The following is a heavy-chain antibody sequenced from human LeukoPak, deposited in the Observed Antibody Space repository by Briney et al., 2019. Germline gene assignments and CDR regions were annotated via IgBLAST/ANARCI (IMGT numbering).Heavy chain of an antibody. D-gene: IGHD6-13*01. CDR2: ISCSRSVI. Sequence: GGSLRLFCAASGFLFRIYTMNWVRHAPGKALEGVSSISCSRSVIFYAHSVKARFPIPRDNAQNSLYLQMNSLGAEDTAMYYCAREAPYSSTWDFSNYWGQGTLVTVSS. CDR1: GFLFRIYT. V-gene: IGHV3-21*01. J-gene: IGHJ4*02. CDR3: AREAPYSSTWDFSNY.